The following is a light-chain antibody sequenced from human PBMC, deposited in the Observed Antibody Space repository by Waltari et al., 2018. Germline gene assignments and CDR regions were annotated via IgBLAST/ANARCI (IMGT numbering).Light chain of an antibody. Sequence: QSVLTQPPSVSAAPGQRVTISCSGGSSNIGNNYVSWYRQFPGTAPKLLLYEDTGRPSGGPGRFSGSKAGTSATRDITGLQAGDEADYYCGTWDSSLSGAVFGGGTHLTVL. J-gene: IGLJ7*01. CDR2: EDT. CDR3: GTWDSSLSGAV. CDR1: SSNIGNNY. V-gene: IGLV1-51*02.